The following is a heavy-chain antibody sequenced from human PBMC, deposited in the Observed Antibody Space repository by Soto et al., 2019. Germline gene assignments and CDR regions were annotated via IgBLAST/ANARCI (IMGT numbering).Heavy chain of an antibody. CDR1: GYSISSSNW. CDR3: ARREIQGPIDY. V-gene: IGHV4-28*01. CDR2: IYYSGTT. Sequence: QVQLQESGPGLVKPSDTLSLTCAVSGYSISSSNWWGWIRQPPGKGLEWIGYIYYSGTTYYNPSLKGRVTMAVDTSKNQFSLKLTPVTAVDTAVYYWARREIQGPIDYWGQGTLVTVSS. D-gene: IGHD1-26*01. J-gene: IGHJ4*02.